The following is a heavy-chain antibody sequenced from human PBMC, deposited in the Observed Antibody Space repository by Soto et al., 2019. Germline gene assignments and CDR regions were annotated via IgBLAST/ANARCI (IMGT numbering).Heavy chain of an antibody. Sequence: QVQLVQSGAEVKKPGSSVKVSCKASGGTFSSYAISWVRQAPGQGLEWMGGIIPIFGTANYAQKFQGRVTITADESTSTAYMELSSLRSEDTAVYYCARSTYYYDSSCYYRPPDYWGQGTLVTVSS. CDR3: ARSTYYYDSSCYYRPPDY. J-gene: IGHJ4*02. CDR1: GGTFSSYA. D-gene: IGHD3-22*01. CDR2: IIPIFGTA. V-gene: IGHV1-69*12.